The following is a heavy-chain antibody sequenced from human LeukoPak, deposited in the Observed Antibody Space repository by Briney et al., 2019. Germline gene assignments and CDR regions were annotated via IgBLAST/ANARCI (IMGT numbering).Heavy chain of an antibody. CDR2: ISFDATNK. J-gene: IGHJ6*04. CDR1: GFTFSSHA. Sequence: PGGSLRLSCAASGFTFSSHAMHWVRQAPGKGLEWVSVISFDATNKYYGDSVKGRTTISRDNSKNMLYLQMNSLRADDTAVYYCARGALYGSGGYWGDGMDVWGKGTTVTVSS. D-gene: IGHD3-10*01. CDR3: ARGALYGSGGYWGDGMDV. V-gene: IGHV3-30*04.